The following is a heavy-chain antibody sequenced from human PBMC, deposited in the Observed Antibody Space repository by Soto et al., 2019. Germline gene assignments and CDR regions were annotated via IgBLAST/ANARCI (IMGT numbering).Heavy chain of an antibody. D-gene: IGHD3-9*01. CDR2: ISYDGSNK. J-gene: IGHJ4*02. V-gene: IGHV3-30*18. CDR1: GFTFSSYG. Sequence: PGGSLRLSCAASGFTFSSYGMHWVRQAPGKGLEWVAVISYDGSNKYYADSVKGRFTIFRDNSKNTLYLQMNSLRAEDTAVYCCAKDCRGYDKYYFDYWGQGTLVTVST. CDR3: AKDCRGYDKYYFDY.